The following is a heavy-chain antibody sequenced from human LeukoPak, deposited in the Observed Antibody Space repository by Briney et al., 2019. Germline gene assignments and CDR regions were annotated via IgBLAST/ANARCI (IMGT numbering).Heavy chain of an antibody. CDR2: ISSSSSTI. V-gene: IGHV3-48*01. CDR1: GFTFSGYP. J-gene: IGHJ5*02. CDR3: ARDGIAAAGTVFDP. Sequence: GGSLRLSCAASGFTFSGYPIHWVRQAPGKGLEWVSYISSSSSTIYYADSVKGRFTISRDNAKNSLYLQMNSLRAEDTAVYYCARDGIAAAGTVFDPWGQGTLVTVSS. D-gene: IGHD6-13*01.